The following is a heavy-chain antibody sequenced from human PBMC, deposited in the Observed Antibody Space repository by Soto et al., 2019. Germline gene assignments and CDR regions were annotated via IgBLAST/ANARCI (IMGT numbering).Heavy chain of an antibody. CDR1: GFTFSSYA. J-gene: IGHJ4*02. V-gene: IGHV3-23*01. CDR2: ISGSGGST. CDR3: AKVGVVTTSFPSAYDY. D-gene: IGHD4-17*01. Sequence: PGVSLRLSCAACGFTFSSYAMSWVRQAQGKGLEWVSAISGSGGSTYYADSVKGRFTISRDNSKNTLYLQMNSLRAEDTAVYYCAKVGVVTTSFPSAYDYWGQGTLVTVSS.